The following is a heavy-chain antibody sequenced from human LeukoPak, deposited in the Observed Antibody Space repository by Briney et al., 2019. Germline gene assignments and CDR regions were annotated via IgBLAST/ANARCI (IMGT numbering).Heavy chain of an antibody. Sequence: ASVKVSCKASGYTFTSYSISWVRQAPGQGLEWMGWISAYNGNTNYAQKLQGRVTMTTDTSTSTAYMELRSLRSDDTAVYYCARDRNLYCSGGSCYSGTAAGGMDVWGQGTTVTVSS. J-gene: IGHJ6*02. D-gene: IGHD2-15*01. CDR1: GYTFTSYS. V-gene: IGHV1-18*01. CDR3: ARDRNLYCSGGSCYSGTAAGGMDV. CDR2: ISAYNGNT.